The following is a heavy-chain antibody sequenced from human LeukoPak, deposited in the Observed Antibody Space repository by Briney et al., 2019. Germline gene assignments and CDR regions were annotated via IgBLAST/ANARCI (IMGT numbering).Heavy chain of an antibody. CDR1: GYTFTSYA. J-gene: IGHJ6*02. Sequence: GASVKVSCKASGYTFTSYAMHWVRQAPGQRLEWMGWINAGNGNTKYSQKFQGRVTITRDTSASTAYMELSSLRSEDTAVYYCASGVYGSGSYLDYYYYGMDVWGQGTTVTVSS. CDR2: INAGNGNT. V-gene: IGHV1-3*01. CDR3: ASGVYGSGSYLDYYYYGMDV. D-gene: IGHD3-10*01.